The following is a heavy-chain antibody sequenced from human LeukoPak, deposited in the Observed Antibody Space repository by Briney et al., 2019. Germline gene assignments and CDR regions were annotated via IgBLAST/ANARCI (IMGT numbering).Heavy chain of an antibody. D-gene: IGHD6-6*01. Sequence: GESLKISCQASGYSFTTYWIAWVRQMPGKGLEWMGIIHPLDFDTRYSPSFQGQVTISVDRSNNTAHLQWSSLKASDTAIYYCARPNDRGYSSSFYNWGQGTLVTVSS. CDR1: GYSFTTYW. V-gene: IGHV5-51*01. J-gene: IGHJ4*02. CDR2: IHPLDFDT. CDR3: ARPNDRGYSSSFYN.